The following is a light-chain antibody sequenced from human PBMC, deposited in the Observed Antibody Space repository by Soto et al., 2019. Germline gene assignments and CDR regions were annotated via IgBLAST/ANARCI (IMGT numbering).Light chain of an antibody. V-gene: IGKV3-20*01. CDR1: QSVSSSY. CDR2: GAS. J-gene: IGKJ1*01. CDR3: QQYGSSPWT. Sequence: EIELTQSPGTLSLSPGESATLSCRVSQSVSSSYLAWYQQKPGQAPGLLIYGASSRATGIPDRFSGSGSGTDFTLTISRLEPEDFAVYYCQQYGSSPWTFGQGTKVDIK.